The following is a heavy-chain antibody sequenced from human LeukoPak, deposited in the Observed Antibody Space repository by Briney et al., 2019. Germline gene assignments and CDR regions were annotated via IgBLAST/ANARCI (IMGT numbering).Heavy chain of an antibody. CDR2: IYTTGST. CDR1: GGSISTYY. D-gene: IGHD1-26*01. Sequence: PSETLSLTCTVSGGSISTYYWTWIRQPAGKGLEWIGRIYTTGSTNYNPSLKSRVTISLDTSKNQFSLNLSSVTAADTAVYYCARGVPYSGVYFFDYWGQGTLVTVSS. CDR3: ARGVPYSGVYFFDY. V-gene: IGHV4-4*07. J-gene: IGHJ4*02.